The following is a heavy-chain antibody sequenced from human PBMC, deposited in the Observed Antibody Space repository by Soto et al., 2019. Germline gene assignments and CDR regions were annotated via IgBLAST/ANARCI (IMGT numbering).Heavy chain of an antibody. CDR1: GGSISSSSYY. V-gene: IGHV4-39*01. CDR2: IYYSGST. D-gene: IGHD2-15*01. Sequence: SETLSLTCTVSGGSISSSSYYWGWIRQPPGKGLEWIGSIYYSGSTYYNPSLKSRVTISVDTSKNQFSLKLSSVTAADTAVYYCARPYCSGGSCYYFDYWGQGTLVTVS. CDR3: ARPYCSGGSCYYFDY. J-gene: IGHJ4*02.